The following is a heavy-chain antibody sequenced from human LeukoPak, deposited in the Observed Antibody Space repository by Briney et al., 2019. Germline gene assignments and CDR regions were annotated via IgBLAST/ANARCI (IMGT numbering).Heavy chain of an antibody. Sequence: MASETLSLTCAVYGGSFSGYYRSWIRQPPGKGLGWIGKINHSGSTNYNPSLKSRVTMSVGTSKNQFSLNLSSVTAADTAVYYCAIYGDYTFDYWGQGTLVTVSS. J-gene: IGHJ4*02. V-gene: IGHV4-34*01. CDR2: INHSGST. CDR1: GGSFSGYY. CDR3: AIYGDYTFDY. D-gene: IGHD4-17*01.